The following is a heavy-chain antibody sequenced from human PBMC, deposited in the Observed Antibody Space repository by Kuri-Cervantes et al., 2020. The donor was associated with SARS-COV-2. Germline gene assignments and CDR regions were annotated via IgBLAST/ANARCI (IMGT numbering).Heavy chain of an antibody. CDR2: ISGSGGST. D-gene: IGHD1-14*01. CDR3: AKGRIHHSDAFDI. Sequence: GGSLRLSCAASGFTFSSYAMSWVCQAPGKGLEWVSAISGSGGSTYYADSVKGRFTISRDNSKNTLYLQMNSLRAEDTAVYYCAKGRIHHSDAFDIWGQGTMVTVSS. J-gene: IGHJ3*02. CDR1: GFTFSSYA. V-gene: IGHV3-23*01.